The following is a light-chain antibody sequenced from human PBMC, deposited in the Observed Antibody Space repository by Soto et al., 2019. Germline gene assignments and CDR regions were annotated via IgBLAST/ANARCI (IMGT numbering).Light chain of an antibody. Sequence: IVLTQSPGTVSLSPWERATLCWRASQSVRDNYLAWYQQKPGQAPRLLMYSTSIRATGIPDRFSGSGSGTDFTLTISRLDPEDFAVYYCQHYDRAPMWTFGQGTKVDIK. CDR2: STS. CDR3: QHYDRAPMWT. CDR1: QSVRDNY. V-gene: IGKV3-20*01. J-gene: IGKJ1*01.